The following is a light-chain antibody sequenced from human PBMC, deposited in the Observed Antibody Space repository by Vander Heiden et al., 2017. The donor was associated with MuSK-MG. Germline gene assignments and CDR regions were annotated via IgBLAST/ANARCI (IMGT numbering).Light chain of an antibody. J-gene: IGLJ3*02. CDR1: SGINVGAYR. V-gene: IGLV5-45*03. CDR3: MIWHSSARV. CDR2: YKSDSDK. Sequence: QAVLTQPSSLSASPGASASLTCTLRSGINVGAYRISWYQQKPGSPPRYLLTYKSDSDKQQGSGVPSRFSGSKDASANAGTLFISGLQSEDEADYYCMIWHSSARVFGGGTNLTVL.